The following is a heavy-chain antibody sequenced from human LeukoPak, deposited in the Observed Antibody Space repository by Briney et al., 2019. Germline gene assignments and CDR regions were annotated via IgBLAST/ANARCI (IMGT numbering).Heavy chain of an antibody. CDR1: GGSISGFY. V-gene: IGHV4-59*01. J-gene: IGHJ3*02. CDR3: AREVDTAMVTWAFDI. CDR2: VYYSGNT. Sequence: SETLSLTCTVSGGSISGFYWNWIRQPPGKGLEWIGYVYYSGNTNYNPSLKSRVTISVDTSKNQFSLKLSSVTAADTAVYYCAREVDTAMVTWAFDIWGQGTMVTVSS. D-gene: IGHD5-18*01.